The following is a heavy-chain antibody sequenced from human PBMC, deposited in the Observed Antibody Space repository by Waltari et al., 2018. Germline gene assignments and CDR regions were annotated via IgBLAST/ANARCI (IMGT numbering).Heavy chain of an antibody. V-gene: IGHV4-34*01. CDR3: ARAGAWYAFDI. Sequence: QVQLQQWGAGLLKPSETLSLTCAVYGGSFSGYYWSWIRQPPGKGLEWIGEINHSVSTNYNPSLKSRVSISIDTSKNQFSLKLSSVTAADTAVYYCARAGAWYAFDIWGQGTMVTVSS. D-gene: IGHD6-19*01. CDR1: GGSFSGYY. CDR2: INHSVST. J-gene: IGHJ3*02.